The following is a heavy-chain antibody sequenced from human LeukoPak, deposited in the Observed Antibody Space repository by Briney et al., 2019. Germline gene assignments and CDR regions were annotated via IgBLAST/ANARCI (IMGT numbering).Heavy chain of an antibody. CDR2: IYYSGST. Sequence: SETLSLTCTVSGGSISSSSYYWGWIRQPPGKGLEWIGGIYYSGSTYYNPSLKSRVTISVDTSKNQFSLKLSSVTAADTAVYYCASLLRIAARPVDYWGQGTLVTVSS. D-gene: IGHD6-6*01. CDR3: ASLLRIAARPVDY. V-gene: IGHV4-39*07. J-gene: IGHJ4*02. CDR1: GGSISSSSYY.